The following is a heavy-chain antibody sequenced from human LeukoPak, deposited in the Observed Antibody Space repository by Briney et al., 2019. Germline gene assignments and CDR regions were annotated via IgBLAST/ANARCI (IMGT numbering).Heavy chain of an antibody. CDR2: INPRGGST. CDR1: GYTFTSYY. D-gene: IGHD2-21*02. V-gene: IGHV1-46*01. CDR3: ARGDVVVVTAIQIDY. J-gene: IGHJ4*02. Sequence: ASLKVSCKASGYTFTSYYMHWARQAPGQGLEWMGIINPRGGSTSYAQKFQGRVTMTRDTSTSTVYMDLSSLRSEDTAVYYCARGDVVVVTAIQIDYWGQGTVVTVSS.